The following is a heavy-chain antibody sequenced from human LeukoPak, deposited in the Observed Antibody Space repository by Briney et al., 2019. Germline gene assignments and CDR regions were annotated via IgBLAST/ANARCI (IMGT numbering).Heavy chain of an antibody. J-gene: IGHJ6*02. CDR2: INHSGST. CDR3: ARVPYYYYYGMDV. Sequence: SETLSHTCAVYGGSFSGYYWSWIRQPPGKGLEWIGEINHSGSTNYNPSLKSRVTISVDTSKNQFSLKLCSVTAADTAVYYCARVPYYYYYGMDVWGQGTTVTVSS. CDR1: GGSFSGYY. V-gene: IGHV4-34*01.